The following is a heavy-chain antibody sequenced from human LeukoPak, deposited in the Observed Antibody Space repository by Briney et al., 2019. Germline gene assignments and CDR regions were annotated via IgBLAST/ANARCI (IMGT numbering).Heavy chain of an antibody. D-gene: IGHD2-2*01. Sequence: ASVKVSCKASGYTFTSYGISWVRQAPGQGLEWMGWISAYNGNTNYAQKLQGRVTMTTDTSTSTAYMELRSLRSDDTAVYYCAREDIVVVPAAGFDPWGQGTLVTVSS. CDR3: AREDIVVVPAAGFDP. V-gene: IGHV1-18*01. CDR2: ISAYNGNT. CDR1: GYTFTSYG. J-gene: IGHJ5*02.